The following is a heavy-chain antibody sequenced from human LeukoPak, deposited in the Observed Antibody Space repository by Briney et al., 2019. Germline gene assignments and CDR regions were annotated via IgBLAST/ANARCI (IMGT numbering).Heavy chain of an antibody. J-gene: IGHJ5*02. D-gene: IGHD2-8*01. CDR1: GFIFSSLA. Sequence: GGSLRLSCSASGFIFSSLAMHCVRQAPGKGLEYVSAISTNGGSTFYADSVKGRFTISRDNSKNTLYLQMSSLRAEDTAVYYCVRLIAVGYNWFDPWGQGTLVTVSS. CDR3: VRLIAVGYNWFDP. CDR2: ISTNGGST. V-gene: IGHV3-64D*06.